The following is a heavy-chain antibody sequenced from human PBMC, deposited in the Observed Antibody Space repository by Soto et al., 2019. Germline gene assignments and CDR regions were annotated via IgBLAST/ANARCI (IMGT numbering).Heavy chain of an antibody. CDR1: GYTFSSSA. CDR2: INVGTDKT. D-gene: IGHD6-19*01. CDR3: AKSKGGWVPDF. Sequence: QVQIVQSRAEVKKPGASVKVSCKASGYTFSSSAMHWVRQAPGQSLEWMGWINVGTDKTEYSRRLQGRVTITKDTSASTADMELSGLTSEDTAVYYFAKSKGGWVPDFWGPGTLVTVSS. J-gene: IGHJ4*02. V-gene: IGHV1-3*01.